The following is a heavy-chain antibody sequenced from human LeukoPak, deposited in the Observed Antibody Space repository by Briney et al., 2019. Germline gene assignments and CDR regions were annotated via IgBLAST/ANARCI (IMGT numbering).Heavy chain of an antibody. CDR2: IRSDGSST. CDR3: TRRYGDHSGWAGYHDS. V-gene: IGHV3-64*01. J-gene: IGHJ4*02. Sequence: GGSLRLSCVGSGFSFSDYIMHWVRQAPGKGLEYVSAIRSDGSSTVYPNSVKGRFTISRDNSKSTLYLQLGSLRAEDTAVYYCTRRYGDHSGWAGYHDSWGQGTLVTVSS. D-gene: IGHD6-19*01. CDR1: GFSFSDYI.